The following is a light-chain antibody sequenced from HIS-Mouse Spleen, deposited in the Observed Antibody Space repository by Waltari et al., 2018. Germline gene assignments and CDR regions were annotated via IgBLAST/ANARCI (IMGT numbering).Light chain of an antibody. J-gene: IGLJ2*01. V-gene: IGLV2-18*01. Sequence: QSALTQPPSVSGSPGQSVTISCTGTSSDVGSYNLVSWYQQPPGTAPRLMIYEVSNRPSGVPELFYGSKTGNTASLTISGGQAEDEADYYCSLYTSSSTLVFGGGTKLTVL. CDR1: SSDVGSYNL. CDR3: SLYTSSSTLV. CDR2: EVS.